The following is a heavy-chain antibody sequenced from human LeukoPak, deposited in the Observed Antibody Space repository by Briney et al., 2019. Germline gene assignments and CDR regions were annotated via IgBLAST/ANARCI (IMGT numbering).Heavy chain of an antibody. V-gene: IGHV4-4*07. J-gene: IGHJ4*02. Sequence: SETLSLTCTVSGGSISSYYWSWIRQPAGKGLEWIGRIYTSGSTNYNPSLKSRVTMSVDTSKNQFSLKLSSVTAADTAVYCCARGPPYPIYGDYLIYYFDYWGQGTLVTVSS. CDR1: GGSISSYY. CDR3: ARGPPYPIYGDYLIYYFDY. D-gene: IGHD4-17*01. CDR2: IYTSGST.